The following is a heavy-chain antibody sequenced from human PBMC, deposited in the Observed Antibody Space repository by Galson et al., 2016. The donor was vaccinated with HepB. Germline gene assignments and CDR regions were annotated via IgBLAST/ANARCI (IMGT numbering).Heavy chain of an antibody. V-gene: IGHV3-74*01. CDR1: GFTFRNHQ. J-gene: IGHJ5*02. CDR2: IEGDGTRP. Sequence: SLRLSCAVSGFTFRNHQMHWIRQVPGKGLMWVARIEGDGTRPIYAASVEGRFIISSDSAENTVYLQMNRLRAGDTALYYCARDVSGPDRWGRGTLVTVSP. D-gene: IGHD5/OR15-5a*01. CDR3: ARDVSGPDR.